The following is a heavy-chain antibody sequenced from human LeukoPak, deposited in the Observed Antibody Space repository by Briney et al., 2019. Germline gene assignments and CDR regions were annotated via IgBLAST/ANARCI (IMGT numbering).Heavy chain of an antibody. V-gene: IGHV5-51*01. Sequence: GEALKISCKGSGYSFTTYWIGWVRQMPGKGLEGMGIIYAGDSDTRYSPSFQGQVTISADKSISTAYLQWSSLKASDTATYYCARGRGRYFDWLLYGFDSWGQGTLVTVSS. J-gene: IGHJ4*02. CDR2: IYAGDSDT. CDR3: ARGRGRYFDWLLYGFDS. CDR1: GYSFTTYW. D-gene: IGHD3-9*01.